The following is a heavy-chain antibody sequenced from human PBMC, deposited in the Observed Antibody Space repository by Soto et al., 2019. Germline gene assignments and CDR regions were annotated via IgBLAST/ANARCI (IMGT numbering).Heavy chain of an antibody. V-gene: IGHV3-30*18. Sequence: GGSLRLSCAASGFTFSSYGMHWVRQAPGKGLEWVAVISYDGSNKYYADSVKGRFTISRDNSKNTLYLQMNSLRAEDTAVYYCAKVLVAYGMDVWGQGTTVTVSS. CDR3: AKVLVAYGMDV. CDR2: ISYDGSNK. J-gene: IGHJ6*02. CDR1: GFTFSSYG. D-gene: IGHD2-15*01.